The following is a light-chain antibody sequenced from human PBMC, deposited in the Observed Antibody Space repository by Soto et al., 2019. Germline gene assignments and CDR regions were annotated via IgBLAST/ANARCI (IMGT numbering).Light chain of an antibody. J-gene: IGKJ4*01. CDR2: AAS. CDR1: QDIAIY. Sequence: IQWTQSPSSLSASVGDRVTITCRASQDIAIYLAWYQQKPGEAPKLLIYAASTLYGGVPSRFSGSGSGTDFALTITSLQAEDFATYYCQQLRLYPSTFGGGNKVDIK. V-gene: IGKV1-9*01. CDR3: QQLRLYPST.